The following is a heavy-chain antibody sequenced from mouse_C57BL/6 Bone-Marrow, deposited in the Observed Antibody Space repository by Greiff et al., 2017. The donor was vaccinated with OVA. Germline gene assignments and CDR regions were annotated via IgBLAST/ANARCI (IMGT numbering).Heavy chain of an antibody. CDR2: ISSGGSYT. Sequence: DVMLVESGGDLVKPGGSLKLSCAASGFTFSSYGMSWVRQTPDKRLEWVATISSGGSYTYYTDSVKGRFTIARDNAKNTLYLQMSSLKSEDTTMYYCARRGITTGYYFDYWGQGTTLTVSS. CDR3: ARRGITTGYYFDY. J-gene: IGHJ2*01. D-gene: IGHD2-4*01. CDR1: GFTFSSYG. V-gene: IGHV5-6*02.